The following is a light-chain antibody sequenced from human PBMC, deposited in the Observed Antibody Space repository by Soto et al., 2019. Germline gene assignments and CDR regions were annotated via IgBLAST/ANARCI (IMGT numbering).Light chain of an antibody. V-gene: IGKV1-9*01. CDR3: QQRNRYPYT. CDR2: AAS. Sequence: IPLTQSPSSLSASVGDRVTISCRASQGISSYLAWYQQKPGKAPRLLIYAASTLPSGVPTRFSGSGSGTAFTLTISSLQPEDFATYYCQQRNRYPYTFGQGKKLEIK. CDR1: QGISSY. J-gene: IGKJ2*01.